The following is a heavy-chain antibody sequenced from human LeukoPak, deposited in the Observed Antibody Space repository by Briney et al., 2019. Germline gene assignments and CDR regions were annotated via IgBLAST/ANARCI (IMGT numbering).Heavy chain of an antibody. CDR3: ASGRYDSSGYYRPYYYYYGVDV. CDR1: GGTFSSYA. Sequence: SVKVSCKASGGTFSSYAISWVRQAPGQGLEWMGGIIPIFGTANYAQKFQGRVTITADESTSTAYMELSSLRSEDTAVYYCASGRYDSSGYYRPYYYYYGVDVWGQGTTVTVSS. CDR2: IIPIFGTA. D-gene: IGHD3-22*01. V-gene: IGHV1-69*13. J-gene: IGHJ6*02.